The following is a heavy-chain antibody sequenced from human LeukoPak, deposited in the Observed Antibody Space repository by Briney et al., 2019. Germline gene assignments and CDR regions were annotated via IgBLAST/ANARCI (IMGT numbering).Heavy chain of an antibody. J-gene: IGHJ4*02. CDR1: GYTFTSYY. V-gene: IGHV1-46*01. Sequence: ASVKVSCKASGYTFTSYYMHWVRQAPGQGLEWMGIINPSGGSTSYAQKFQGRVTMTRDMSTSTVYMELSSLRSEDTAVYYCARDRDGVSVSGSHLDYWGQGTLVTVSS. CDR3: ARDRDGVSVSGSHLDY. D-gene: IGHD3-16*01. CDR2: INPSGGST.